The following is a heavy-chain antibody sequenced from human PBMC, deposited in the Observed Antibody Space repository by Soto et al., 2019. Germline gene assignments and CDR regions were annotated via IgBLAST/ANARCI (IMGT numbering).Heavy chain of an antibody. CDR2: NYYSGST. J-gene: IGHJ4*02. Sequence: QVQLQESGPGLVKPSQTLSLTCTVSGGSISSGAYYWSWICQPPVKGLEWFGYNYYSGSTYYNPSLTSRVTISVDTSKHPFSLKLSSVTAADTAVYYCASCYSSYRFDYWGQGTLVTVSS. CDR1: GGSISSGAYY. CDR3: ASCYSSYRFDY. D-gene: IGHD6-6*01. V-gene: IGHV4-30-4*01.